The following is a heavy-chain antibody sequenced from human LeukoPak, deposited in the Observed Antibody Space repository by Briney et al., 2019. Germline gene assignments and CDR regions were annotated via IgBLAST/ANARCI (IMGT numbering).Heavy chain of an antibody. J-gene: IGHJ4*02. CDR1: GYTFTSYD. V-gene: IGHV1-8*01. CDR2: MNPNSGNT. D-gene: IGHD3-10*01. Sequence: VSVKVSCKASGYTFTSYDINWVRQATGQGLEWMGWMNPNSGNTGYAQKFQGRVTMTRNTSISTAYMELSSLRSEDTAVYYCARSYNYGSRPFFDYWGQGTLVTVSS. CDR3: ARSYNYGSRPFFDY.